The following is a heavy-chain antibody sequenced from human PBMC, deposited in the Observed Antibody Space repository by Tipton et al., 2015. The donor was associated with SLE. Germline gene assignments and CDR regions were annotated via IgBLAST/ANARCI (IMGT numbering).Heavy chain of an antibody. Sequence: TLSLTCTVSGDSISSRAYYWSWVRQPPGKGLEWIGYMYYTGSAHYNPSLRNRVTMSLDTPKNQFSLKLSSVTAADTAVYYCARGWYSRNWEWWFDPWGQGTLVTVSS. V-gene: IGHV4-61*08. CDR1: GDSISSRAYY. J-gene: IGHJ5*02. D-gene: IGHD6-13*01. CDR2: MYYTGSA. CDR3: ARGWYSRNWEWWFDP.